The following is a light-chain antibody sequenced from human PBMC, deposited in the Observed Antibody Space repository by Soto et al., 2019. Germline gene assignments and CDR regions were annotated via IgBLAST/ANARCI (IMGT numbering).Light chain of an antibody. CDR3: AAWDDSLSSPV. J-gene: IGLJ3*02. V-gene: IGLV1-47*01. Sequence: QSVLTQPPSASGTPGQRVTISCSGSSSNIGINYVYWYQQLPGTAPKLLIYRNNQRPSGVPDRFSGSKSGTSASLAISGLQSENEADYYCAAWDDSLSSPVFGGGTKLTVL. CDR2: RNN. CDR1: SSNIGINY.